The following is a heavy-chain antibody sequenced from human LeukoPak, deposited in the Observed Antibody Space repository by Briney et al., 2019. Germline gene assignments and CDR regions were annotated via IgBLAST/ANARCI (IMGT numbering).Heavy chain of an antibody. V-gene: IGHV3-30-3*01. CDR1: GFTFSSYA. J-gene: IGHJ4*02. Sequence: GGSLRLSCAASGFTFSSYAMHGVRQAPGKGLEWVAVISYDGSNKYYAASVKVRFTISRANSKNTLYLQMNSLRAEDTAVYYCARARVPHYYGSLDYWGQGTLVTVSS. CDR2: ISYDGSNK. D-gene: IGHD3-10*01. CDR3: ARARVPHYYGSLDY.